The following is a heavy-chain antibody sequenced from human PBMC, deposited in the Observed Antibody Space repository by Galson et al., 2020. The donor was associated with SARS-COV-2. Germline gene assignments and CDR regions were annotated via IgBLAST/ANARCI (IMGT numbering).Heavy chain of an antibody. J-gene: IGHJ4*02. CDR1: GFTFSSYA. Sequence: GGSLRLSCAASGFTFSSYAMSWVRQAPGKGLEWVSAISGSGGSTYYADSVKGRFTISRDNSKNTLYLQMNSRRAEDTAVYYCAKGSVLLWFGELFRWGQGTLVTVSS. V-gene: IGHV3-23*01. CDR2: ISGSGGST. CDR3: AKGSVLLWFGELFR. D-gene: IGHD3-10*01.